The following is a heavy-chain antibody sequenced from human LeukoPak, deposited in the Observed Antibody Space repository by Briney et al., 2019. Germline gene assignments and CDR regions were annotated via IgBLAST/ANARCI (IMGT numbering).Heavy chain of an antibody. J-gene: IGHJ4*02. CDR2: ISYDGSNK. D-gene: IGHD5-12*01. CDR3: ARDGYSGYDGIDY. CDR1: GFTFSSYA. V-gene: IGHV3-30*04. Sequence: GGSLRLSCAASGFTFSSYAMHWVRQAPGKGLEWVAVISYDGSNKYYADSVKGRFTISRDNSKNTLYLQMNRLRAEDTAVYYCARDGYSGYDGIDYWGQGTLVTVSS.